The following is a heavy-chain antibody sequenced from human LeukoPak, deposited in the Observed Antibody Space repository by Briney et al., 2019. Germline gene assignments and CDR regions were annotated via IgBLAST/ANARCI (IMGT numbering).Heavy chain of an antibody. J-gene: IGHJ4*02. CDR3: AKGQELDDGVFDS. Sequence: PGRSLRLSCAASGFTFSSYAMHWVRQAPGKGLEWVAVISYDGSNKYYADSVKGRFTISRDNSKNTLYLQMNSLRVEDTAIYYCAKGQELDDGVFDSWGQGTLVTVSS. CDR2: ISYDGSNK. CDR1: GFTFSSYA. V-gene: IGHV3-30-3*01. D-gene: IGHD1-1*01.